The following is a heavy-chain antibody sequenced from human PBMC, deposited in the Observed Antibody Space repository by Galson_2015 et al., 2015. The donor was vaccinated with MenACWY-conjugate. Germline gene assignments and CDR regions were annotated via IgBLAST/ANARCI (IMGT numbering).Heavy chain of an antibody. V-gene: IGHV3-7*01. CDR3: ARDPAARDDYGLDY. J-gene: IGHJ4*02. D-gene: IGHD5-24*01. Sequence: SLRLSCAASGFTFSLYWMSWVRQAPGKGPEWVANIKDDGSEKYYVDSVKGRFTISRDNAKNSLYLQMNSLRAEDTAVYYCARDPAARDDYGLDYWGQGTLVTVSS. CDR2: IKDDGSEK. CDR1: GFTFSLYW.